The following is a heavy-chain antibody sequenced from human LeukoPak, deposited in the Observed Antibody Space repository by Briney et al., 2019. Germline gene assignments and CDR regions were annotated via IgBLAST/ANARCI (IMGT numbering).Heavy chain of an antibody. D-gene: IGHD3-22*01. J-gene: IGHJ4*02. CDR1: GGSISSGDYY. CDR3: ARSLSSVSSGANDY. Sequence: SETLSLTCTVSGGSISSGDYYWSWIRQPPGKGLEWIGYIYYSGSTNYNPSLKSRVTISVDKSKNQFSLKLSSVTAADTAVYYCARSLSSVSSGANDYWGQGTLVTVSS. V-gene: IGHV4-30-4*01. CDR2: IYYSGST.